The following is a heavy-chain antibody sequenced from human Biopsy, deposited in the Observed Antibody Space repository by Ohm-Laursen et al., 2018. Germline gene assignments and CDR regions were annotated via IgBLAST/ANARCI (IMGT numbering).Heavy chain of an antibody. CDR2: INQAGTT. J-gene: IGHJ4*02. CDR3: GNEVHGRDY. V-gene: IGHV4-34*08. Sequence: GTLYLTCAVFGKTFSDYQWSWIRQPPGKGLEWIGQINQAGTTNYNPSLKGRVSISADASKYEFSLRLTSVTAADTAVYLCGNEVHGRDYWGLGAQVTVSS. CDR1: GKTFSDYQ. D-gene: IGHD2-15*01.